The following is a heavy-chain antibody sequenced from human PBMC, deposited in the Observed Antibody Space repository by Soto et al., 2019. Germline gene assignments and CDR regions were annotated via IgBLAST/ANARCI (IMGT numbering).Heavy chain of an antibody. CDR2: ISGGSSNT. CDR3: ARGRKLGNTGYYLDF. CDR1: GFTFSDHY. V-gene: IGHV3-11*06. Sequence: GGSLRLSCAASGFTFSDHYICWIRQAPGKGLEWVSCISGGSSNTNSADSVRGRFTISRDNTKNSLFLQMNSLRAEDTAVYYCARGRKLGNTGYYLDFWGQGTLVTVSS. D-gene: IGHD1-1*01. J-gene: IGHJ4*02.